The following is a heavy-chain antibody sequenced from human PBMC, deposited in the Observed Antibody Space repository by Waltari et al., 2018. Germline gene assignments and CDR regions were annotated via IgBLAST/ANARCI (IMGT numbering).Heavy chain of an antibody. J-gene: IGHJ5*02. CDR2: IYYSGSA. D-gene: IGHD3-10*01. CDR3: ARHLWGAKVGGPWDWFDP. Sequence: QLQLQESGPGLVRHSATLSLTCTVSGGSINSNSYYWGWFRQPPGTGLEWCGSIYYSGSAYYNPSLKSRVTISVDTSKNQFSLRQTSVTAADTAVYFCARHLWGAKVGGPWDWFDPWGQGTLVTVSS. CDR1: GGSINSNSYY. V-gene: IGHV4-39*01.